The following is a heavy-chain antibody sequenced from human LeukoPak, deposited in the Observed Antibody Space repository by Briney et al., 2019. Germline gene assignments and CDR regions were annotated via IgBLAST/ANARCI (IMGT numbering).Heavy chain of an antibody. CDR3: GKTTTGYSSGRYPGWPVDY. V-gene: IGHV3-23*01. CDR2: ISGSGGST. Sequence: GGSLRLSCAASGFTFSSYAMSWVRQAPGKGPEWVSAISGSGGSTYYADSVKGRFTISRDNSKNTVYLQMDSLRVEDTAVYYCGKTTTGYSSGRYPGWPVDYWGQGTLVTVSS. D-gene: IGHD6-19*01. J-gene: IGHJ4*02. CDR1: GFTFSSYA.